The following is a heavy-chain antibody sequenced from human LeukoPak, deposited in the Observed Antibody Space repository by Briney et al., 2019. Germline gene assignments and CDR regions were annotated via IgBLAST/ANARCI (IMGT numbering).Heavy chain of an antibody. D-gene: IGHD3-3*01. V-gene: IGHV4-34*01. CDR3: ARETCITIFGVVTQTPSCYYYYMDV. CDR1: GGSFSGYY. CDR2: INHSGST. Sequence: SETLSLTCAVYGGSFSGYYWSWIRQPPGKGLEWIGEINHSGSTNYNPSLKSRVTISVDTSKNQFSLKLSSVTAADTAVYYCARETCITIFGVVTQTPSCYYYYMDVWGKGTTVTVSS. J-gene: IGHJ6*03.